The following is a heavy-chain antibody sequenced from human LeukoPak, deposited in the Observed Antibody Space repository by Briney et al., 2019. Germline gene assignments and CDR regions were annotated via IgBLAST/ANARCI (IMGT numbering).Heavy chain of an antibody. CDR3: ARVRVPGAGLTDAFDI. V-gene: IGHV5-51*01. J-gene: IGHJ3*02. CDR1: GYMFSIYW. CDR2: IYPSDSDS. D-gene: IGHD3-9*01. Sequence: GESLKISCKASGYMFSIYWIAWVRQMPGKGLEWMGIIYPSDSDSRYSPSFQGRVTFSADKSISTAYLQWTSLKASNTAMYYCARVRVPGAGLTDAFDIWGQGTKVIVSS.